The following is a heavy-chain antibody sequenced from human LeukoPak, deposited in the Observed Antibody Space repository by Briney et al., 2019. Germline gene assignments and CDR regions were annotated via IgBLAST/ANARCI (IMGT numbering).Heavy chain of an antibody. V-gene: IGHV3-21*01. CDR1: GFTFGDYA. Sequence: GGSLRLSCTASGFTFGDYAMSWVRQAPGKGLEWVSSISSSSSYIYYADSVKGRFTISRDNANNSMYLQMDSLRAEDTAVYYCARDPPSRGTRYFDYWGQGTLVTVSS. CDR3: ARDPPSRGTRYFDY. D-gene: IGHD3-16*01. CDR2: ISSSSSYI. J-gene: IGHJ4*02.